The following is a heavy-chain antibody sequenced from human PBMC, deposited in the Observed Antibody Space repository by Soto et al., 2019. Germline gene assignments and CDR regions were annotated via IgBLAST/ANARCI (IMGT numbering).Heavy chain of an antibody. D-gene: IGHD6-13*01. CDR3: AKDQEQLAPYSYYFDY. J-gene: IGHJ4*02. Sequence: PGGSLRLSCAASGFTFSSYGVHWVRQAPGKGLEWVAVISYDGSNKYYADSVKGRFTISRDNSKNTLYLQMNSLRAEDTAVYYCAKDQEQLAPYSYYFDYWGQGTLVTVSS. CDR2: ISYDGSNK. V-gene: IGHV3-30*18. CDR1: GFTFSSYG.